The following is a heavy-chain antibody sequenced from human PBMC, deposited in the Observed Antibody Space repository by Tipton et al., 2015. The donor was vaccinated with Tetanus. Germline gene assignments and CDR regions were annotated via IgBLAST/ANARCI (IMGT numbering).Heavy chain of an antibody. Sequence: TLSLTCTVSGGSIRSSTYYWGWIRQPPGKGLEWIGIIYYSGRTYYNPSLKSRATISVDTSKNQFSLNLSSVTAADTAVYYCARRPTPGEWQNAFDLWGQGTTVTVSS. CDR1: GGSIRSSTYY. J-gene: IGHJ3*01. V-gene: IGHV4-39*01. D-gene: IGHD3-10*01. CDR3: ARRPTPGEWQNAFDL. CDR2: IYYSGRT.